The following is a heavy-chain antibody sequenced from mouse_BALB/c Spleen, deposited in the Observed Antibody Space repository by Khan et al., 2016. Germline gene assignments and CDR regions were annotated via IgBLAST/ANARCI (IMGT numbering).Heavy chain of an antibody. J-gene: IGHJ1*01. CDR3: VRHDYGSNWYFEV. Sequence: EVQLVASGGGLVQPKGSLKLSCAASGFTFNTYAMNWVRQAPGKGLEWVARIRSKSNNSATYYADSVKDRFTLSRDASHNILYLQMNTLKTEDTATYYCVRHDYGSNWYFEVWGAGTTVTVSA. CDR2: IRSKSNNSAT. CDR1: GFTFNTYA. V-gene: IGHV10-1*02. D-gene: IGHD1-1*01.